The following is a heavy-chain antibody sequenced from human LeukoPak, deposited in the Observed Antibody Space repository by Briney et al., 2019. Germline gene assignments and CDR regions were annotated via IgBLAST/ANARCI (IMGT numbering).Heavy chain of an antibody. V-gene: IGHV5-51*01. Sequence: GESLKISCKGSGYSFANYWIGWVRQMPGKGLEWMGIIYPGDSDTRYSPSSQGQVTISADKSISTAYLQWSSLKASDTAMYYCARLGFWSGSSMDVWGKGTTVTVSS. CDR1: GYSFANYW. CDR3: ARLGFWSGSSMDV. D-gene: IGHD3-3*01. CDR2: IYPGDSDT. J-gene: IGHJ6*03.